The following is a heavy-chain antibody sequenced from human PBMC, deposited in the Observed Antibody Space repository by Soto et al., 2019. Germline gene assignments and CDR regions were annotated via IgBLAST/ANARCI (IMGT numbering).Heavy chain of an antibody. CDR1: GCSISSSNW. CDR3: ARLIGNSWLDS. V-gene: IGHV4-4*02. CDR2: IYHSGST. D-gene: IGHD2-8*01. Sequence: SETLSLTCAVSGCSISSSNWWSWVRQPPGKGLEWIGEIYHSGSTNYNPSLKSRVTISVDKSKNQLSLQLNSVTPDDTAVYYCARLIGNSWLDSWGQGTLVTVSS. J-gene: IGHJ5*01.